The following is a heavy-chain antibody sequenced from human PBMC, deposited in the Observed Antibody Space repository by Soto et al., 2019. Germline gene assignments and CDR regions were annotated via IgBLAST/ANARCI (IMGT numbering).Heavy chain of an antibody. Sequence: QLQLQESGPGLVKPSETLSLTCTVSGGSISSSSYYWGWIRQPPGKGLEWIGSIYYSGSTYYNPSLKSRVTISVDTSKNQSSLKLSSVTAADTAVYYCAIVWFGESQHWGQGTLVTVSS. D-gene: IGHD3-10*01. CDR3: AIVWFGESQH. V-gene: IGHV4-39*01. J-gene: IGHJ1*01. CDR1: GGSISSSSYY. CDR2: IYYSGST.